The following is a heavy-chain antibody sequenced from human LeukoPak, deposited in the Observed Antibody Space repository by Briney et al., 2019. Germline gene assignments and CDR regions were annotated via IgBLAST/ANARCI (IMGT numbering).Heavy chain of an antibody. J-gene: IGHJ4*02. CDR1: GYTFTNYG. CDR3: ARGPIAAAGDY. D-gene: IGHD6-13*01. CDR2: INANNGDT. V-gene: IGHV1-18*01. Sequence: VASVKVSCKASGYTFTNYGITWVRQAPGQGLEWMGWINANNGDTNYAQNLQGRVTMTRDTSTSTAYMELRSLRSDDTAVYYCARGPIAAAGDYWGQGTLVTASS.